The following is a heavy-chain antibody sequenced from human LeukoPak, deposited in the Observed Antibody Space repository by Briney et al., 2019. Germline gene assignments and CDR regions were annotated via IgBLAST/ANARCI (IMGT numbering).Heavy chain of an antibody. CDR2: IWYDGSNK. V-gene: IGHV3-33*06. CDR3: AKENSGFDY. Sequence: PGGSLRLSCAASGFTFSSYGMHWVRQAPGKGLEWVAVIWYDGSNKYYADSVKGRFTISRDNSKNTLYLQVSSLRAEDTAVYYCAKENSGFDYWGQGTLVTVSS. D-gene: IGHD1-26*01. CDR1: GFTFSSYG. J-gene: IGHJ4*02.